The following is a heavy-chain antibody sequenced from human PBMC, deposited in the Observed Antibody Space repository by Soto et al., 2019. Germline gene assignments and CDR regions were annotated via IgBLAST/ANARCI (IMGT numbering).Heavy chain of an antibody. D-gene: IGHD6-19*01. Sequence: QVQLVESGGGVVQPGRSLRLSCAASGFTFSSYGMHWVRQAPGKGLEWVAVIWYDGSNKYYADSVKGRFTISRDNSKNTVHLQMNSLRAEDTAVYYCARVPGYSSGWYWYFDLWGRVTLVTVSS. J-gene: IGHJ2*01. CDR1: GFTFSSYG. V-gene: IGHV3-33*01. CDR2: IWYDGSNK. CDR3: ARVPGYSSGWYWYFDL.